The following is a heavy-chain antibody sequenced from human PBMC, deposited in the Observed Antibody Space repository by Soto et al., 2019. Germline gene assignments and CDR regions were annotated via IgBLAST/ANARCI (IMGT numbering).Heavy chain of an antibody. CDR2: ISSSSSYI. Sequence: GGSLRLSCAASGFTFSSYSMNWVRQAPGKGLEWVSSISSSSSYIYYADSVKGRFTISRDNAKNSLYLQMNSLRAEDTAVYYCASSATVTTGWFDPWGQGTLVTVSS. CDR3: ASSATVTTGWFDP. J-gene: IGHJ5*02. V-gene: IGHV3-21*01. D-gene: IGHD4-17*01. CDR1: GFTFSSYS.